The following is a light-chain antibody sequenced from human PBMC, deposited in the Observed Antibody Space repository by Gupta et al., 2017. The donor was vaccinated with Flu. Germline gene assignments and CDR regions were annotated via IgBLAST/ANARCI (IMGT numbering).Light chain of an antibody. CDR3: QQANSFPYT. J-gene: IGKJ2*01. V-gene: IGKV1-12*01. CDR2: GGS. Sequence: DIQLTQSPSSVSASVGDGVTITCRPSQDISTWLAWYQDRPGKAPKLLIYGGSTLQTGVPSRFSGSRSGTNFTLTINNRQPEEFTSYCCQQANSFPYTFGQGTELEVK. CDR1: QDISTW.